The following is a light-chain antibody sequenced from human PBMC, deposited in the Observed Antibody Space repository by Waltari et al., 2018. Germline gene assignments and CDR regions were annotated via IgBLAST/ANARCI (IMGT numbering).Light chain of an antibody. CDR2: KVS. CDR3: MQGTHWPWT. V-gene: IGKV2-30*01. Sequence: DVGITQSPPSRPVTLGHPAPIARWLCQSLVSSDGNTYFNWFQQRPGQSPRRLLYKVSNRDSGVPDRFSGSGSGTDFTLRISRVEAEDVGVYYCMQGTHWPWTFGQGTKVEIK. J-gene: IGKJ1*01. CDR1: QSLVSSDGNTY.